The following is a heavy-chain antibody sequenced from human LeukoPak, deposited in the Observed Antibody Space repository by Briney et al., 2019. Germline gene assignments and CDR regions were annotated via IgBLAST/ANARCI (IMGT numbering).Heavy chain of an antibody. V-gene: IGHV3-30*02. D-gene: IGHD1-26*01. J-gene: IGHJ4*02. CDR3: AKDRGEWELLHYFDY. CDR1: GFTFSNYA. Sequence: QSGGSLRLSCAASGFTFSNYAMHWVRQAPGKGLDWVAFIRHDGSNIYYADSVKGRFTISRDNSKNTLYLQMNSLRAEDTAVYYCAKDRGEWELLHYFDYWGQGTLVTVSS. CDR2: IRHDGSNI.